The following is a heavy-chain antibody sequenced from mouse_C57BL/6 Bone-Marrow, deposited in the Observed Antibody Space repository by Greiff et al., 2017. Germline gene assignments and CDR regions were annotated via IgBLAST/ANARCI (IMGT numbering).Heavy chain of an antibody. CDR3: ARRDYGSLVLFDY. J-gene: IGHJ2*01. Sequence: EVQLQESGPGLVKPSQSLSLTCSVTGYSITSGYYWNWIRQFPGNKLEWMGYISYDGSNNYNPSLKNRISITRDTSKNQFFLKLNSVTTEDTATYYCARRDYGSLVLFDYGGQGTTLTVSS. CDR1: GYSITSGYY. V-gene: IGHV3-6*01. D-gene: IGHD1-1*01. CDR2: ISYDGSN.